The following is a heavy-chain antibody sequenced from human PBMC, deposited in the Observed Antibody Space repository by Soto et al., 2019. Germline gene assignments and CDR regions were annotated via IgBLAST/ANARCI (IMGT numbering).Heavy chain of an antibody. CDR1: GFTCENYA. D-gene: IGHD3-3*01. CDR2: IRNQTYGGTP. Sequence: GALKVSCTTSGFTCENYAINWVRQAPGKGLDWVGLIRNQTYGGTPEYAASIKGRFTISRDDSNDIASLQMNRLYTEDSAVYYCTRAESPDTAYFSDYWGQGTLVTVS. J-gene: IGHJ4*02. V-gene: IGHV3-49*04. CDR3: TRAESPDTAYFSDY.